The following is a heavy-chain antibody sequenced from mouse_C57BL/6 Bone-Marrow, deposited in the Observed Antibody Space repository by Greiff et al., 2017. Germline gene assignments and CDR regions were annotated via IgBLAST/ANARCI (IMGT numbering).Heavy chain of an antibody. CDR2: IWWDDAK. CDR3: ARTQYYGSFYFDY. Sequence: QVTLKVSGPGILQPSQTLSLTCSFSGFSLSTFGMGVGWIRQPSGKGLEWLAHIWWDDAKYYNPALKSRLTISKDTSKNQVFLKIAKVDNADAATYCCARTQYYGSFYFDYWGQGTTLTVSS. V-gene: IGHV8-8*01. D-gene: IGHD1-1*01. J-gene: IGHJ2*01. CDR1: GFSLSTFGMG.